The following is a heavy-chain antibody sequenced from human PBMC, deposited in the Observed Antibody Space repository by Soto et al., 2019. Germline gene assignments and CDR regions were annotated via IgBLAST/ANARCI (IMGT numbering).Heavy chain of an antibody. CDR1: GGSISSGGYY. V-gene: IGHV4-31*03. D-gene: IGHD2-21*02. CDR2: IYYSGST. CDR3: ARVCGGDCHYGMDF. Sequence: SETLSLTCTVSGGSISSGGYYWSWIRQHPGKGLEWIGYIYYSGSTYYNPSLKSRVTISVDTSKNQFSLKLSSVTAADTAVYYCARVCGGDCHYGMDFSGQGTTVTVSS. J-gene: IGHJ6*02.